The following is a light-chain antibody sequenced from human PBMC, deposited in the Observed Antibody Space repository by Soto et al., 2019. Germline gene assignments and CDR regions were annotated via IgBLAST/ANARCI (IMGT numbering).Light chain of an antibody. CDR1: QSVSSSY. CDR2: AAS. J-gene: IGKJ2*01. Sequence: EIVLTQSPGTLSLSPGESATLSCRASQSVSSSYLAWYQQKPGQAPRLLISAASTRATGIPARFSGSGSGTEFTLTISSLQSEDFAVYYCQQYNNWPPSFTFGQGTKLEIK. CDR3: QQYNNWPPSFT. V-gene: IGKV3-15*01.